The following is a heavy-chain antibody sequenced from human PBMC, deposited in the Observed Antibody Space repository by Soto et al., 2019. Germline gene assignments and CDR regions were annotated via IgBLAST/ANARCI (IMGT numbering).Heavy chain of an antibody. V-gene: IGHV4-4*02. CDR1: GGSISGSISSSDW. J-gene: IGHJ6*02. CDR2: IYHTGRS. CDR3: ARVGYCSGGSCYPVYYGMDV. D-gene: IGHD2-15*01. Sequence: QVRLQESGPGLVKPSGTLSLTCAVSGGSISGSISSSDWWSWVRQPPGKGLEWIGQIYHTGRSNYIPSLRSRVTISVDKSKNQFSLKLSSVTAADTAVYYCARVGYCSGGSCYPVYYGMDVWGQGTTVTVSS.